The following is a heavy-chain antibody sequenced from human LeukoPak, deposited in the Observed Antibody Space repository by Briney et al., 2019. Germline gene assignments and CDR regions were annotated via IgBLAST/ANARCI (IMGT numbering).Heavy chain of an antibody. Sequence: GVSLRLFCAPSGFTHSSYWMSCVRQAPGKGLVWVANIKQDRSEKYYVDSVKGRFTISRDNAKNSLYLQMNSLRAEDTAVYYCARVTYYYDSSGYYGDYWGQGTLVTVSS. J-gene: IGHJ4*02. V-gene: IGHV3-7*01. CDR3: ARVTYYYDSSGYYGDY. CDR1: GFTHSSYW. D-gene: IGHD3-22*01. CDR2: IKQDRSEK.